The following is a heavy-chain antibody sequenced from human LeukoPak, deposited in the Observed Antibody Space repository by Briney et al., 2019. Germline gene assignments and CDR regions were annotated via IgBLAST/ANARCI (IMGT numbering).Heavy chain of an antibody. V-gene: IGHV1-8*01. CDR2: MNPKSGNT. CDR3: ARMALSSLDY. CDR1: GYTFTSYD. Sequence: ASETVSCKASGYTFTSYDINWVRQAAGQGLEWMGWMNPKSGNTDYAQKFQGRVTMTRNTSISTAYMELSSLRSEDTAVYYCARMALSSLDYWGQGTLVTVSS. J-gene: IGHJ4*02. D-gene: IGHD6-19*01.